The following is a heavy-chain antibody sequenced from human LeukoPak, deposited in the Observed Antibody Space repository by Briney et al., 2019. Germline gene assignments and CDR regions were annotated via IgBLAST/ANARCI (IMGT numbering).Heavy chain of an antibody. CDR2: IKEDGSEK. V-gene: IGHV3-7*04. J-gene: IGHJ4*02. D-gene: IGHD2/OR15-2a*01. Sequence: GGSLRLSCSASGFTFSSYYMSWVRQAPGKGLEWVANIKEDGSEKYYVDSVKGRFTISRDNAKNSLYLQLNSLRAEDTAVYYCARGPSVLDYFDYWGQGTLVTVSS. CDR1: GFTFSSYY. CDR3: ARGPSVLDYFDY.